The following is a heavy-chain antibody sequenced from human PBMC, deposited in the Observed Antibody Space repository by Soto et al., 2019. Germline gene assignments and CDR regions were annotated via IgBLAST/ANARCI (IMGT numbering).Heavy chain of an antibody. V-gene: IGHV4-59*08. CDR1: GGSISSYY. D-gene: IGHD3-10*01. J-gene: IGHJ5*02. CDR3: ASLTWGSGSGSYYWFDP. Sequence: PSDTLSLTCTVSGGSISSYYWSWIRQSPGKGLECIGYIYYTGSTNYNPSLKSRVTISIDTSKNQFSLKLSSVTAADTAVYYCASLTWGSGSGSYYWFDPWGQGTLVTVSS. CDR2: IYYTGST.